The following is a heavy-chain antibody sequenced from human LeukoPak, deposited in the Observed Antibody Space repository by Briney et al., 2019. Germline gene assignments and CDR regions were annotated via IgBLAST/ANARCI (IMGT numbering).Heavy chain of an antibody. J-gene: IGHJ1*01. CDR1: GFTFSSYA. CDR2: ISGSGGST. Sequence: PGGSLRLSCAASGFTFSSYAMSWVRQAPGKGLEWVSAISGSGGSTYYADSVKGRFTISRDNSKNTLYLQMNSLRAEGTAVYYCAKSVQWLVTEYFQHWGQGTLVTVSS. D-gene: IGHD6-19*01. CDR3: AKSVQWLVTEYFQH. V-gene: IGHV3-23*01.